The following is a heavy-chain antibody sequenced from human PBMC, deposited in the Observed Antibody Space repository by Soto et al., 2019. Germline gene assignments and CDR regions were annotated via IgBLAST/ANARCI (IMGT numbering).Heavy chain of an antibody. Sequence: ASVKVSWKDSGYAFTSYDINCVRQATGHGIEGMGWMNPNSGNTGYAQKFQGRVTMTRNTSIRTAYMELSSLRSADTAVYYCARPYYDSVLGSYRPDAFDICDQ. CDR2: MNPNSGNT. V-gene: IGHV1-8*01. J-gene: IGHJ3*02. CDR1: GYAFTSYD. D-gene: IGHD3-16*02. CDR3: ARPYYDSVLGSYRPDAFDI.